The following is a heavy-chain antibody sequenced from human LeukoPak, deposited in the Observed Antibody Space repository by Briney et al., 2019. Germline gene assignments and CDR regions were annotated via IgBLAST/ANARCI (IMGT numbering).Heavy chain of an antibody. V-gene: IGHV3-21*01. CDR2: ISSSSSYI. D-gene: IGHD6-13*01. J-gene: IGHJ6*03. CDR3: ARDRVGQRLVPGGRYYYYYMDV. Sequence: PGGSLRLSCAASGFTFSSYSMNWVRQAPGKGLEWVSSISSSSSYIYYADSVKGRFTISRDNAKNSLYLQMNSLRAEDTAVYYCARDRVGQRLVPGGRYYYYYMDVWGKGTTVTISS. CDR1: GFTFSSYS.